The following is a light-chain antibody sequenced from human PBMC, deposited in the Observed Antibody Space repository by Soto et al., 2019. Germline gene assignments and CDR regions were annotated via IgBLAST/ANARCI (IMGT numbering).Light chain of an antibody. CDR2: KAS. V-gene: IGKV1-5*03. J-gene: IGKJ1*01. CDR3: QQYNSYWT. CDR1: QSISSS. Sequence: DIKMTQSPSTLSASVGDRVTITCRASQSISSSLAWYQQKPGKAPKLLIYKASSLESGVPSRFRDSGSGTVFRLDISGVQPDDFAKYYCQQYNSYWTFGQGTKVEIK.